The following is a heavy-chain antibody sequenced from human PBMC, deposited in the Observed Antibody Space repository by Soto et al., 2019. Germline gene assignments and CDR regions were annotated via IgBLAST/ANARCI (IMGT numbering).Heavy chain of an antibody. Sequence: GGSLRLSCAASGFTFSSYAMHWVRQAPGKGLEWVAVISYDGSNKYYADSVKGRFTISRDNSKNTLYLQMNSLRAEDTAVYYCARDLIPARAYYFDYWGQGTLVTVSS. V-gene: IGHV3-30-3*01. CDR3: ARDLIPARAYYFDY. D-gene: IGHD6-6*01. J-gene: IGHJ4*02. CDR2: ISYDGSNK. CDR1: GFTFSSYA.